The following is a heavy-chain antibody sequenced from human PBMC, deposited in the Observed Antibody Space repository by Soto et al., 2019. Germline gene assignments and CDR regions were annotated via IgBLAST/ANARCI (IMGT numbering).Heavy chain of an antibody. V-gene: IGHV3-21*06. CDR2: ISSTTNYI. J-gene: IGHJ4*02. CDR3: ARESEDLTSNFDY. CDR1: GFTFTRYI. Sequence: EVQLVESGGGLVKPGGSLRLSWAASGFTFTRYIMNCVRQAPGKGLEWVSSISSTTNYIYYGDSMKGRFTISRDNAKNSLYLEMNSLRAEDTAVYYCARESEDLTSNFDYWGQGTLVTVAS.